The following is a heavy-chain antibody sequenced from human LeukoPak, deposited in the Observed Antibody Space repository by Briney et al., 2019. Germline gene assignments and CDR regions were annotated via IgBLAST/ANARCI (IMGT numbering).Heavy chain of an antibody. CDR3: ARDTYSGSYYSY. J-gene: IGHJ4*02. Sequence: ASETLSLTCTVSGGSISSYYWSWIRQPPGKGLEWIGYIYYSGSTNYNPSLKSRVTISVDTSKNQFSLKLSSVTAADTAVYYCARDTYSGSYYSYWGQGTLVTVSS. CDR1: GGSISSYY. CDR2: IYYSGST. D-gene: IGHD1-26*01. V-gene: IGHV4-59*01.